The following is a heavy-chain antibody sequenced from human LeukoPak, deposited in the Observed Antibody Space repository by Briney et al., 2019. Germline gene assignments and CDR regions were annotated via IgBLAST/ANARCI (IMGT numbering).Heavy chain of an antibody. D-gene: IGHD3-22*01. CDR2: LSGSGGST. J-gene: IGHJ4*02. CDR3: ARGFYDSYTPFDY. V-gene: IGHV3-23*01. Sequence: PGGSLRLSCAASGFTFSSYSMSWVRQTPGKWLEWVSSLSGSGGSTYYADSAQGRFTISRDNSKNTLYLQMNSLRAEDTAVYYCARGFYDSYTPFDYWGQGTLVTVSS. CDR1: GFTFSSYS.